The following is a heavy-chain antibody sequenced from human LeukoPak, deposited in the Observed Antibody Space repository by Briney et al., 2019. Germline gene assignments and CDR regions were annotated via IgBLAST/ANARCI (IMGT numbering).Heavy chain of an antibody. V-gene: IGHV1-2*02. J-gene: IGHJ4*02. CDR2: INPNSGGT. CDR1: GYTFTGYY. CDR3: ARDRNMVCRPLYY. D-gene: IGHD2/OR15-2a*01. Sequence: ASVKVSCKASGYTFTGYYMHWVRQAPGQGLEWMGWINPNSGGTNYAQKFQGRVTMTRDTSISTAYMELSRLRSDDTAVYYCARDRNMVCRPLYYWGQGTLVTVSS.